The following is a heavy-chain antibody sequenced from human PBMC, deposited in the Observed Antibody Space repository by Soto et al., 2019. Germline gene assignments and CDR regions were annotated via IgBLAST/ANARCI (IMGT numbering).Heavy chain of an antibody. J-gene: IGHJ4*02. CDR3: AKDHGYAGGWHTPYYFDS. V-gene: IGHV3-23*01. Sequence: EVQLLESGGSLKQPGGSLRLSCAASGFTFSSYAMSWVRQAPGKGLEWVSSISAGGDSTYYADSVKGRFTITRDNSKNTLYLQMNSLRAADTAVSYCAKDHGYAGGWHTPYYFDSWGQGTLVTVSS. CDR1: GFTFSSYA. D-gene: IGHD6-19*01. CDR2: ISAGGDST.